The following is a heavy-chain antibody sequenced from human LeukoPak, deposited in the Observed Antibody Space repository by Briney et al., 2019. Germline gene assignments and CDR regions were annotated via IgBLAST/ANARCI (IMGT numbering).Heavy chain of an antibody. CDR2: ISSGSSYI. Sequence: GGSLRLSCAASGFTFSSYSMNWVRQAPGKGLEWVSSISSGSSYIYYADSVKGRFTISRDNAKNSLYLQMNSLRAEDTAVYYCAKDRNLIVVVSRPTYVWGKGTTVTVSS. V-gene: IGHV3-21*01. J-gene: IGHJ6*04. CDR3: AKDRNLIVVVSRPTYV. CDR1: GFTFSSYS. D-gene: IGHD3-22*01.